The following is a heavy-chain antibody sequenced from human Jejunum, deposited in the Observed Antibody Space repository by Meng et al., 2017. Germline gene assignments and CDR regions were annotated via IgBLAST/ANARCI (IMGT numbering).Heavy chain of an antibody. V-gene: IGHV1-2*06. J-gene: IGHJ5*02. D-gene: IGHD2-15*01. CDR1: GYTFTGYY. Sequence: QVQLVQSGAEVKKPGASAKVSCKASGYTFTGYYMHWVRQAPGQGLEWMGRINPDSGGTNFAQKFQGRVTMTRDTSISTAYMELSRLTSDDTAVYYCARAPDYSDNWFDPWGQGTLVTVSS. CDR2: INPDSGGT. CDR3: ARAPDYSDNWFDP.